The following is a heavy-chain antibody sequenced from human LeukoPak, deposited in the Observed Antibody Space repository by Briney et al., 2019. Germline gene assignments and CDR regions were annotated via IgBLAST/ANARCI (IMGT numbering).Heavy chain of an antibody. CDR1: GGTFSSYAI. D-gene: IGHD3-16*02. CDR3: ARVGYVWGSYRWYYFDY. Sequence: SCKASGGTFSSYAISWVRQPPGKGLEWIGEIYHSGSTNYNPSLKSRVTISVDKSKNQFSLKLSSVTAADTAVYYCARVGYVWGSYRWYYFDYWGQGTLVTVSS. V-gene: IGHV4-4*02. J-gene: IGHJ4*02. CDR2: IYHSGST.